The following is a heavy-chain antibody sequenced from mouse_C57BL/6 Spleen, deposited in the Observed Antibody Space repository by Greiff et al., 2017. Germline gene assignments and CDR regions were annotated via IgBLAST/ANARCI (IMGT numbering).Heavy chain of an antibody. CDR2: IRLKSDNYAT. D-gene: IGHD1-1*01. Sequence: EVHLVESGGGLVQPGGSMKLSCVASGFTFSNYWMNWVRQSPEKGLEWVAQIRLKSDNYATPYAESVKGRFTISRDYSKSSVYLQMNNLRAEDTGIYYCTDSLRYYAMDYWGQGTSVTVSS. CDR3: TDSLRYYAMDY. CDR1: GFTFSNYW. V-gene: IGHV6-3*01. J-gene: IGHJ4*01.